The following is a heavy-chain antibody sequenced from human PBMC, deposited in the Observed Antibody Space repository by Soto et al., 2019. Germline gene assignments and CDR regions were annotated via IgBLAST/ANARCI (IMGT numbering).Heavy chain of an antibody. V-gene: IGHV3-21*01. CDR2: ISSTTNYI. Sequence: PGGSLRLSCAASGFTFTRYSMNWVRQAPGKGLEWVSSISSTTNYIYYADSMKGRFTVSRDNAKNSVYLEMNSLSAEDTAVYYCARESEDLTSNFDYWGQGALVTVSS. CDR1: GFTFTRYS. J-gene: IGHJ4*02. CDR3: ARESEDLTSNFDY.